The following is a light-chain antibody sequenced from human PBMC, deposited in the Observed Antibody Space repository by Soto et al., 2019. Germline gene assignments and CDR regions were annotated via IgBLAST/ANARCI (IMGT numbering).Light chain of an antibody. J-gene: IGKJ4*01. CDR1: QSISSY. CDR3: QQSYSTPPT. Sequence: DIQMTQSPSSLSASVGDRVTITCRASQSISSYLNWYQQKPGKAPKLLIYAASSLQSGVPSRFSGIGSGTGFTLTISSLQPEDFATYYCQQSYSTPPTFGGGTK. V-gene: IGKV1-39*01. CDR2: AAS.